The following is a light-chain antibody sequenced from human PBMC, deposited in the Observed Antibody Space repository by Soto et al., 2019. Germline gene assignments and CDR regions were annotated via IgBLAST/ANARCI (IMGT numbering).Light chain of an antibody. V-gene: IGLV2-14*01. CDR2: EVT. J-gene: IGLJ3*02. CDR1: SSDVGGFSY. Sequence: QSALTQPASVSGSPGQSITISCTGTSSDVGGFSYVSWYQHHPGKAPKLMIYEVTNRPSGVSNRFSGSKSGNTASLTISGLQAEDEADYYCLSYTSTNTLVFGGGTKLTVL. CDR3: LSYTSTNTLV.